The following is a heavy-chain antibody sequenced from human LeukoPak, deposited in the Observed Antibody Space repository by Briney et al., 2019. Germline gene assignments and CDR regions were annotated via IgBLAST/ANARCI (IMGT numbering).Heavy chain of an antibody. CDR1: GYTFTSYG. J-gene: IGHJ2*01. V-gene: IGHV1-18*04. CDR3: ARDRVVVVPAAMGYFDL. D-gene: IGHD2-2*01. CDR2: IGAYNGNT. Sequence: ASVKVSCKASGYTFTSYGISWVRQAPGQGLEWMGWIGAYNGNTNYAQKLQGRVTMTTDTSTSTAYMELRSLRSDDTAVYYCARDRVVVVPAAMGYFDLWGRGTLVTVSS.